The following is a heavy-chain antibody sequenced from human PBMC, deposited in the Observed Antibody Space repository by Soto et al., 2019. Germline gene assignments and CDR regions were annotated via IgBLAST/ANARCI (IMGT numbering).Heavy chain of an antibody. D-gene: IGHD6-6*01. J-gene: IGHJ5*02. Sequence: ASVKVSCKASGFPFTGYYIHWVRQAPGQGLEWMGWININSGGTEYAQELQGRVTMTRDTSISTAYMELKRLRSDDTAMYYCARDLTRQLAYWLDPWGQGTLVTVSS. CDR3: ARDLTRQLAYWLDP. CDR1: GFPFTGYY. CDR2: ININSGGT. V-gene: IGHV1-2*02.